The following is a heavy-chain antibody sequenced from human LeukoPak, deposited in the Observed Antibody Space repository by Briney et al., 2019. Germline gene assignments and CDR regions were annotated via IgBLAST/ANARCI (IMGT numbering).Heavy chain of an antibody. Sequence: PGGSLRLSCGASGFTFDDYAMHWVRQAPGKGLEWVSGISWNSGSIGYADSVRGRFTISRDNAKNSLYLQMNSLRAEDMALYYCAKDITLDYYDSSGYFDYWGQGTLVTVSS. CDR3: AKDITLDYYDSSGYFDY. D-gene: IGHD3-22*01. CDR1: GFTFDDYA. CDR2: ISWNSGSI. V-gene: IGHV3-9*03. J-gene: IGHJ4*02.